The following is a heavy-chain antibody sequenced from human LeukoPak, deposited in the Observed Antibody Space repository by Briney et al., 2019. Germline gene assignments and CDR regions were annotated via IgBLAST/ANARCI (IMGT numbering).Heavy chain of an antibody. Sequence: ASVKVSCKASGYTFTGYYMHWVRQAPGQGLEWMGWINPNSGGTNYAQKFQGRVTMTRDTSISTAYMELSRLRSDDTAVYYCARLRNRYDTSGYYPFDYWGQGTLVTVSS. J-gene: IGHJ4*02. CDR2: INPNSGGT. CDR1: GYTFTGYY. CDR3: ARLRNRYDTSGYYPFDY. V-gene: IGHV1-2*02. D-gene: IGHD3-22*01.